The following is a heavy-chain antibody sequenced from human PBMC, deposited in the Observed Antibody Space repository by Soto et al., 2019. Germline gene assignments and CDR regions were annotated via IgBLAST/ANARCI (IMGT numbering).Heavy chain of an antibody. D-gene: IGHD2-15*01. V-gene: IGHV3-23*01. Sequence: GGSLRLSCAASGFTFSSYAMSWVRQAPGKGLEWVSAISGSAGGTYYADSVKGRFTISRDNSKNTLYLQMNSLRAEDTAVYYCAKDRYCSGGTCYSGFDYWGQGTLVTVSS. J-gene: IGHJ4*02. CDR2: ISGSAGGT. CDR3: AKDRYCSGGTCYSGFDY. CDR1: GFTFSSYA.